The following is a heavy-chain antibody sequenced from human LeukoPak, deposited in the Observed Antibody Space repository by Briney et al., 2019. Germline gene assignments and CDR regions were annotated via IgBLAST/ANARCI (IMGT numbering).Heavy chain of an antibody. V-gene: IGHV3-74*01. J-gene: IGHJ5*02. CDR1: GFTFSSYW. Sequence: GGSLRLSCAASGFTFSSYWMHWVRQAPGKGLVWVSRINSDGSTTTYADSVKGRFTISRDNSKNTLYLQMGSLRAEDMAVYYCARGGLWDMTTVPFDPWGQGTLVTVSS. CDR3: ARGGLWDMTTVPFDP. CDR2: INSDGSTT. D-gene: IGHD4-17*01.